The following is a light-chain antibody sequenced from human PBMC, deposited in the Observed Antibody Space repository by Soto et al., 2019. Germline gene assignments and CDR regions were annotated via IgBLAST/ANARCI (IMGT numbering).Light chain of an antibody. CDR1: TGAVTNGHY. V-gene: IGLV7-46*01. CDR3: LLSSNCNYV. Sequence: QAVVTQEPSLTVSPGGTVTLTCGSSTGAVTNGHYPYWFQQKPGQAPRTLIYDTTNRHSWTPARFSGSLLGGKAALTLSGAQPEDEAEYYCLLSSNCNYVFENGTKVTV. J-gene: IGLJ1*01. CDR2: DTT.